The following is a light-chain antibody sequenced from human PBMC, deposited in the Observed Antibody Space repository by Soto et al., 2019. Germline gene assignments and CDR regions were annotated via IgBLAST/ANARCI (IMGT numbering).Light chain of an antibody. CDR2: EVS. CDR1: SSDVGGYNY. J-gene: IGLJ2*01. CDR3: SSYADSIVL. V-gene: IGLV2-8*01. Sequence: QSALTQPPSASGSPGQSVTISCTGTSSDVGGYNYVSWYQQHPGKAPKLMISEVSKRPSGVPDRFSGSKSGNTASLTVSGLQAEVEADYYCSSYADSIVLFGGGTKLTVL.